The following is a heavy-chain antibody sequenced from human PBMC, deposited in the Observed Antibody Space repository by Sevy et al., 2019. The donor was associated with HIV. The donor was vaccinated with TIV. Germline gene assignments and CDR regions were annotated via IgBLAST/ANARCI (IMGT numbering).Heavy chain of an antibody. J-gene: IGHJ3*02. CDR1: GGSNSSYY. CDR3: ARRNDFDI. Sequence: SETLSLTCSVSGGSNSSYYWSWIRQPPGKGLEWIGYIYHRGNTNYNPSLKSRVTISVDTSKNQFTLRLSSVTAADTAVYYCARRNDFDIWGQGTMVTVSS. V-gene: IGHV4-59*01. CDR2: IYHRGNT.